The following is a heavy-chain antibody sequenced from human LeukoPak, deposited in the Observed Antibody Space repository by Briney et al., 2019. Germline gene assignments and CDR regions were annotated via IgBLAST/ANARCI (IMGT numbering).Heavy chain of an antibody. CDR2: ISDSGGST. Sequence: PGGSLRLSCAVSGITLSYYGMSWVRQAPGKGLEWVAGISDSGGSTNYADSVKGRFTISRDNPKNTLYLQMNSLRAEDTAVYFCAKRGIVIRAVIIVGFHKEAYYFDYWGQGALVTVSS. V-gene: IGHV3-23*01. D-gene: IGHD3-10*01. CDR1: GITLSYYG. J-gene: IGHJ4*02. CDR3: AKRGIVIRAVIIVGFHKEAYYFDY.